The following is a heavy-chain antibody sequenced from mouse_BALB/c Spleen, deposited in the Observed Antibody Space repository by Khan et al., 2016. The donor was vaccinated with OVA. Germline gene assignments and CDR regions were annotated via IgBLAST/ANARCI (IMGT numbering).Heavy chain of an antibody. J-gene: IGHJ3*01. Sequence: VQLQQSGPELMKPGASVKISCKASGYSFTSYYIHWVMQTPGNSLEWIGYIDPFSSGSTYNQKFKGKATLTVDKSSSTAYIHLSNLTSEDSAVYYCTRQGYVAWFTYWGQGTLVTVSA. CDR1: GYSFTSYY. V-gene: IGHV1-31*01. CDR3: TRQGYVAWFTY. CDR2: IDPFSSGS. D-gene: IGHD2-2*01.